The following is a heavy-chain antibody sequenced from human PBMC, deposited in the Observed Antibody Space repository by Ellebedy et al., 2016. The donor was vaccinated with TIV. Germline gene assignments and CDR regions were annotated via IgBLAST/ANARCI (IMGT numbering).Heavy chain of an antibody. V-gene: IGHV5-51*01. CDR3: ARTMIPGITNDPFDI. Sequence: GESLKISXQASKYNFSNHWIGWVRQMPGKGLEWMGIIDPRDSDTRYSPSFRGQVIISADTSINVAYLRWTSLKASDTAMYFCARTMIPGITNDPFDIWGQGTMVTVSS. CDR1: KYNFSNHW. J-gene: IGHJ3*02. D-gene: IGHD3-10*01. CDR2: IDPRDSDT.